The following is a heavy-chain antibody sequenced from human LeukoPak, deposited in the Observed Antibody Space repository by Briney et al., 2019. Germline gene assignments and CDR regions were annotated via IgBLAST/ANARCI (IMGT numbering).Heavy chain of an antibody. J-gene: IGHJ4*02. D-gene: IGHD2-15*01. CDR1: GFTFSSYG. CDR2: IWYDGSNK. Sequence: PGGSLRLSCAASGFTFSSYGMHWVRQAPGKGLEWVAVIWYDGSNKYYADSVKGRFTVSRDNSKNTLYLQMNSLRAEDTAVYYCAKDLGGTADYWGQGTLVTVSS. CDR3: AKDLGGTADY. V-gene: IGHV3-33*06.